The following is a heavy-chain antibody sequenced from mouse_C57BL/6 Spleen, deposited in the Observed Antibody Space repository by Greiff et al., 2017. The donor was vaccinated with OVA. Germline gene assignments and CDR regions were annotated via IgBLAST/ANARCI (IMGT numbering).Heavy chain of an antibody. CDR3: APTGTNYFDY. D-gene: IGHD4-1*02. V-gene: IGHV1-26*01. CDR1: GYTFTDYY. Sequence: EVQLQQSGPELVKPGASVKISCKASGYTFTDYYMNWVKQSHGKSLEWIGDINPNNGGTSYNQKFKGKATLTVDKSSSTAYMELRSLTSEDSAVYYCAPTGTNYFDYWGQGTTLTVSS. J-gene: IGHJ2*01. CDR2: INPNNGGT.